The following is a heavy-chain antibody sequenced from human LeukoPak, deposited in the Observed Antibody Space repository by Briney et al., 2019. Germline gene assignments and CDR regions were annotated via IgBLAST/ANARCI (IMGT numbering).Heavy chain of an antibody. J-gene: IGHJ4*02. D-gene: IGHD3-3*01. CDR3: ARETRLTSYFDY. CDR1: GGSISSDCY. Sequence: PSETLSLTCTVSGGSISSDCYWAWVRLSPGNGLEWFGAIYRNGDTYYNPSLKSRVTISVDTSKNQFSLKLSSVTAADTAVYYCARETRLTSYFDYWGQGTLVTVSS. V-gene: IGHV4-38-2*02. CDR2: IYRNGDT.